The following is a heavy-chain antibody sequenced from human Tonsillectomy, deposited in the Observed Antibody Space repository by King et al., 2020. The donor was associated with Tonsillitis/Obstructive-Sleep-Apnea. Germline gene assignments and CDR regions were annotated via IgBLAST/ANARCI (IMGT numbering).Heavy chain of an antibody. J-gene: IGHJ4*02. V-gene: IGHV3-15*07. CDR2: IQSKTDGGTT. D-gene: IGHD3-22*01. Sequence: VQLVESGGGLVKPGGSLRLSCAASGFTFSNAWMNWVRQAPGKGLEWVDRIQSKTDGGTTDYAAPVKGRFTISRDDSKNTLYLQMNSLKTEDTAVYYCTTGVGHFDSSGYYFDYWGQGTLVTVSS. CDR1: GFTFSNAW. CDR3: TTGVGHFDSSGYYFDY.